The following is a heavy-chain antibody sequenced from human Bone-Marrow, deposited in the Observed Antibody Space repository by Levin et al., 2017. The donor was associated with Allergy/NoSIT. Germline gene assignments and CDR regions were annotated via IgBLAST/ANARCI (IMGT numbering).Heavy chain of an antibody. V-gene: IGHV4-61*02. D-gene: IGHD5-18*01. J-gene: IGHJ6*03. CDR3: ASTVDTAPYYYYYMDV. CDR2: IYTSGST. CDR1: GGSISSGSYY. Sequence: SETLSLTCTVSGGSISSGSYYWSWIRQPAGKGLEWIGRIYTSGSTNYNPSLKSRVTISVDTSKNQFSLKLSSVTAADTAVYYCASTVDTAPYYYYYMDVWGKGTTVTVSS.